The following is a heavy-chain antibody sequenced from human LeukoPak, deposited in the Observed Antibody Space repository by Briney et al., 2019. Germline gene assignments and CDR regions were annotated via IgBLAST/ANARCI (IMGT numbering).Heavy chain of an antibody. V-gene: IGHV3-7*01. D-gene: IGHD6-13*01. CDR3: ARVPSQLVKGFDY. CDR2: IKQDGSEK. J-gene: IGHJ4*02. CDR1: GFTFSSYW. Sequence: EGSLRLSCAASGFTFSSYWMSWVRQAPGKGLEWVANIKQDGSEKYYVDSVKGRFTISRDNAKNSLYLQMNSLRAEDTAVYYCARVPSQLVKGFDYWGQGTLVTVSS.